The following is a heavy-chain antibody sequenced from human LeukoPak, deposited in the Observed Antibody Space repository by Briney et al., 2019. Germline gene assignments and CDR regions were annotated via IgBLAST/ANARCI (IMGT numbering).Heavy chain of an antibody. D-gene: IGHD2-2*01. CDR2: INPSGGST. Sequence: ASVKVSCKASGYTFTGYYMHWVRQAPGQGLEWMGIINPSGGSTSYAQKFQGRVTMTRDTSTSTVYMELSSLRSEDTAVYYCARDKAIVVVPAAIYYYGMDVWGKGTTVTVSS. V-gene: IGHV1-46*01. CDR1: GYTFTGYY. J-gene: IGHJ6*04. CDR3: ARDKAIVVVPAAIYYYGMDV.